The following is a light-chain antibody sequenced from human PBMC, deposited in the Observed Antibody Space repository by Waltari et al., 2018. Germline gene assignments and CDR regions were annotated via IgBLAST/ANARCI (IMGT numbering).Light chain of an antibody. CDR3: QSYDSSLSGHV. J-gene: IGLJ1*01. CDR1: SSHIVAGYD. CDR2: GND. Sequence: QSVLTQPPSVSGAPGQRVTISCTGSSSHIVAGYDVPGYQQLPGRAPKLLIHGNDKRPSGVPDRFSGSKSGTSGSLAIAGLQADDETDYYCQSYDSSLSGHVFGTGTKVTVL. V-gene: IGLV1-40*01.